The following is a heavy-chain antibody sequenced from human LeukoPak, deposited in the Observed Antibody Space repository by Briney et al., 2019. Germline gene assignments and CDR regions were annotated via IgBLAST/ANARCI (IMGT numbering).Heavy chain of an antibody. CDR3: AREMRGYRVRRWFDP. CDR1: GGSFSGYY. V-gene: IGHV4-34*01. CDR2: INHSGST. Sequence: SETLSLTCAVYGGSFSGYYWSWIRQPPGKGLEWIGEINHSGSTNYNPSLKSRITISVDTAKNQFPLKLSSVTAADTAVYYCAREMRGYRVRRWFDPWGQGTLVTVSS. D-gene: IGHD5-18*01. J-gene: IGHJ5*02.